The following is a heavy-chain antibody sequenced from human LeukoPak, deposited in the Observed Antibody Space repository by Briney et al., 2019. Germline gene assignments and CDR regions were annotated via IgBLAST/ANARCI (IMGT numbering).Heavy chain of an antibody. CDR1: GFTFSSYA. J-gene: IGHJ4*02. CDR3: ATEGGLNFDY. CDR2: ISYDGSNK. V-gene: IGHV3-30-3*01. D-gene: IGHD1-26*01. Sequence: GGSLRLSCAASGFTFSSYAMHWVRQAPGKGLEWVAVISYDGSNKYYADSVKGRFTISRDNSKNTLYLQMNSLRAEDTAVYYCATEGGLNFDYWGQGTLVTVSS.